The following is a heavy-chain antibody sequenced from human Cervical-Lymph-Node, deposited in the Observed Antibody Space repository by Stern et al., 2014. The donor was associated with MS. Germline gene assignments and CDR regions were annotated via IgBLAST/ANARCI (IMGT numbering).Heavy chain of an antibody. D-gene: IGHD6-13*01. CDR1: AGTFSKFP. J-gene: IGHJ4*02. V-gene: IGHV1-69*01. Sequence: QVQLVQSGAEETKPASSVKVSCKASAGTFSKFPSSCVRQAPGEGLEWMVGIFHVVGTPTYAQEFRGRVTMTADVSTSTVYMELSSLRSDDTAVYYCALSSETSDRWYSLGYGLWGQGTLVTVSS. CDR3: ALSSETSDRWYSLGYGL. CDR2: IFHVVGTP.